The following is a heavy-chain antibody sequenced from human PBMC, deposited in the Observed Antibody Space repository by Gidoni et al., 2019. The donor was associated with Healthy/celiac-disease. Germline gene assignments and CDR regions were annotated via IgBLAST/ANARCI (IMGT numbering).Heavy chain of an antibody. Sequence: EVQLLESGGGLVQPGGSLRLSCAASGFTFSSYAMSWVRQAPGKGLEWVSAISGSGGSTYYADSVKGRFTISRDNSKNTLYLQMNSLRAEDTAVYYCAKDGAVAGTMDWYFDLWGRGTLVTVSS. CDR3: AKDGAVAGTMDWYFDL. J-gene: IGHJ2*01. CDR2: ISGSGGST. V-gene: IGHV3-23*01. CDR1: GFTFSSYA. D-gene: IGHD6-19*01.